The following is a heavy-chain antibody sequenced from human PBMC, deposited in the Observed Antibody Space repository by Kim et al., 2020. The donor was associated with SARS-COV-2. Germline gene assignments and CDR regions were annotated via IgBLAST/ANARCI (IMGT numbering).Heavy chain of an antibody. D-gene: IGHD3-10*01. V-gene: IGHV3-33*01. CDR1: GFTFSSYG. CDR2: IWYDGSNK. CDR3: ARDHFRYYYGSGTIAY. J-gene: IGHJ4*02. Sequence: GGSLRLSCAASGFTFSSYGMHWVRQAPGKGLEWVAVIWYDGSNKYYADSVKGRFTISRDNSKNTLYLQMNSLRAEDTAVYYCARDHFRYYYGSGTIAYWGQGTLVTVSS.